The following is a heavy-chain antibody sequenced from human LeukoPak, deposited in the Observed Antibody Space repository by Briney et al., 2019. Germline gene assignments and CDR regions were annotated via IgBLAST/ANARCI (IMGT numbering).Heavy chain of an antibody. Sequence: GGSLRLSCAASGFTFSSHLMHWVRQAPGKGLVWVSRISSDGTYTNYADSVGGRFTISRDNAKNTLYLQMNSLRAEDTALYHCARNNGMDVWGQGTTVIVSS. V-gene: IGHV3-74*01. J-gene: IGHJ6*02. CDR2: ISSDGTYT. CDR1: GFTFSSHL. CDR3: ARNNGMDV.